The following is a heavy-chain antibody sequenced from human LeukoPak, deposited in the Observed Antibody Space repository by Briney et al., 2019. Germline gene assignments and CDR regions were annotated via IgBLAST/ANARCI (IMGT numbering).Heavy chain of an antibody. CDR3: AKTIRAIIVSQGSVY. V-gene: IGHV3-23*01. CDR2: INDSGTIT. J-gene: IGHJ4*02. Sequence: PGGSLRLSCAASGFTFRSFGMSWVRQAPGKGLEWVSAINDSGTITYYADSVKGRFTISRDNSKNTLYLQMSSLRAEDTAVYYCAKTIRAIIVSQGSVYWGQGTLVTVSA. CDR1: GFTFRSFG. D-gene: IGHD3-10*01.